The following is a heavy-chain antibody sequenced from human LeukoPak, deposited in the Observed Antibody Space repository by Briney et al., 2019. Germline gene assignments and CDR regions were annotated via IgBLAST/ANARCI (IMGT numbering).Heavy chain of an antibody. CDR1: GGSFSAYY. CDR3: ARGPTISETGYFDY. Sequence: SETLSLTCAVYGGSFSAYYWSWIRQSPGKGLQWIAEVNHRGDTNYNPSVKGRVTISVDTSKNQFSLKVTSLTAADTAVYYCARGPTISETGYFDYWGQGTLVTVSS. CDR2: VNHRGDT. D-gene: IGHD1-1*01. V-gene: IGHV4-34*01. J-gene: IGHJ4*03.